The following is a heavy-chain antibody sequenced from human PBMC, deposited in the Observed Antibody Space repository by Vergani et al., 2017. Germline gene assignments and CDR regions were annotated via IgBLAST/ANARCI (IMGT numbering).Heavy chain of an antibody. D-gene: IGHD2-21*01. V-gene: IGHV3-23*01. J-gene: IGHJ3*02. Sequence: EVQLLESGGGLVQPGGSLRLSCAASGFTFSSYAMSWVRQAPGKGLEWVSAISGSGGSTYYADSVKGRFTISRDNSKNPLYLQMNSWRAEDTAVYYCAKDFIGEIALIDAFDICGQGTMVTVSS. CDR3: AKDFIGEIALIDAFDI. CDR2: ISGSGGST. CDR1: GFTFSSYA.